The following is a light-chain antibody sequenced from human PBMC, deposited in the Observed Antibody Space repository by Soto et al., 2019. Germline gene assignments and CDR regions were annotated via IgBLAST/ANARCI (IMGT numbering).Light chain of an antibody. CDR3: KHYNSYPSWT. J-gene: IGKJ1*01. Sequence: DIQMTQSPSTLSASVGDRVTITCRASQSISSWLAWYQQKPGKAPKLLIYKASSLESGVPSRFSDSGCRTEFTLTISRLQPDDFATYYCKHYNSYPSWTFGQGPKVDIK. CDR1: QSISSW. V-gene: IGKV1-5*03. CDR2: KAS.